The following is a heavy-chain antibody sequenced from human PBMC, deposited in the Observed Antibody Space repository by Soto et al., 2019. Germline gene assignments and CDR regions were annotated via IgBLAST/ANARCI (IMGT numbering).Heavy chain of an antibody. CDR3: ARQHPLEMHARYI. CDR1: GGTFPNFW. Sequence: PGESLKISCEVSGGTFPNFWIGWVRQMPGKGLEWIGSIYPRDSDIRYSPSLQGQVTISADKSISTAYLQWSSLKAADTAMYYCARQHPLEMHARYIWRQGTLVTVSS. CDR2: IYPRDSDI. V-gene: IGHV5-51*01. D-gene: IGHD1-1*01. J-gene: IGHJ4*02.